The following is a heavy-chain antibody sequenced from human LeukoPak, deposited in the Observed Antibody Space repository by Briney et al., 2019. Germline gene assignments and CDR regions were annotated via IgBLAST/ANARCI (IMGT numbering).Heavy chain of an antibody. Sequence: PSETLSLTCAVYGGSFSGYYWSWIRQPPGKGLEWIGEINHSGSTNYNPSLKSRVTISVDTSKNQFSLKLSSVTAADTAVYYCAREPPGYSSSWYGFGFDYWGQGTLVTVSS. V-gene: IGHV4-34*01. J-gene: IGHJ4*02. CDR3: AREPPGYSSSWYGFGFDY. CDR2: INHSGST. CDR1: GGSFSGYY. D-gene: IGHD6-13*01.